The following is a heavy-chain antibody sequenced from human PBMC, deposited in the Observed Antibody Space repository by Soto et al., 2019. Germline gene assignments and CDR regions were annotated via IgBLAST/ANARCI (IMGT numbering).Heavy chain of an antibody. J-gene: IGHJ3*02. D-gene: IGHD6-19*01. CDR3: ARVESSGWPRVDAFDI. Sequence: ASVKVSCKASGYTFTSYAMHWVRQAPGQRLEWMGWINAGNGNTKYSQKFQGRVTITRDTSASTAYMELSSLRSEDTAVYYCARVESSGWPRVDAFDIWSQGTMVNVSS. CDR2: INAGNGNT. CDR1: GYTFTSYA. V-gene: IGHV1-3*01.